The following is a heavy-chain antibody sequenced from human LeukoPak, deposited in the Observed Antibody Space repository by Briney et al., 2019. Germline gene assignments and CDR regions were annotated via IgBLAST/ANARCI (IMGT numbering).Heavy chain of an antibody. J-gene: IGHJ4*02. CDR3: ARVVSGETGGDY. CDR2: ITPTSTTI. CDR1: GFSFSTYN. Sequence: HAGGSLRLSCAASGFSFSTYNMIWVRQAPGKGLECISYITPTSTTIHYADSVKGRFAVSRDNANSLLYLQMNSLRVEDTAVYYCARVVSGETGGDYWGQGTLVSVSS. V-gene: IGHV3-48*04. D-gene: IGHD3-3*01.